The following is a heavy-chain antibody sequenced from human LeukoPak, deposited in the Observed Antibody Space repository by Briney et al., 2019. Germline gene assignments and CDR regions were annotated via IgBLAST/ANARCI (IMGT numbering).Heavy chain of an antibody. J-gene: IGHJ4*02. D-gene: IGHD1-7*01. CDR1: GFTFTNYW. CDR3: ARSSRELGGYAPWELMPPFDY. V-gene: IGHV3-7*01. Sequence: WGSLSLSCAASGFTFTNYWMNWVRQAPGKGLELVANIKQDRSEKYYVDSVKGRFTISRDNAKNSLYLQMNSLRAEDTAVYYCARSSRELGGYAPWELMPPFDYWGQGTLVTVSS. CDR2: IKQDRSEK.